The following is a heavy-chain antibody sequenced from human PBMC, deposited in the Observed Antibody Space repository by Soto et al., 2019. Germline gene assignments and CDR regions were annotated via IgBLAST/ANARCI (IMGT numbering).Heavy chain of an antibody. CDR2: IYYSGST. CDR1: GGSISSSSYY. J-gene: IGHJ5*02. V-gene: IGHV4-31*03. D-gene: IGHD6-6*01. Sequence: SETLSLTCTVSGGSISSSSYYWGWIRQHPGKGLEWIGYIYYSGSTYYNPSLKSRVTISVDTSKNQFSLKLSSVTAADTAVYYCARGDSSYLGGWFDPWGQGTLVTVSS. CDR3: ARGDSSYLGGWFDP.